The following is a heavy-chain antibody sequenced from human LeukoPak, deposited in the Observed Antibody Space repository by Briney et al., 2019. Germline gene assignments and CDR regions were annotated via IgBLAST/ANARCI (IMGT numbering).Heavy chain of an antibody. Sequence: GGSLRLSCAASGFTFTSYTMAWVRQFPGKGLEWVSAISGSDGNTHYADSVKGRFTISRDTSKNTLYLQMNSLRAEDTAVFYCAKVGPNTMVRGESPNFDYWGQGTLVTVSS. J-gene: IGHJ4*02. CDR2: ISGSDGNT. CDR3: AKVGPNTMVRGESPNFDY. D-gene: IGHD3-10*01. CDR1: GFTFTSYT. V-gene: IGHV3-23*01.